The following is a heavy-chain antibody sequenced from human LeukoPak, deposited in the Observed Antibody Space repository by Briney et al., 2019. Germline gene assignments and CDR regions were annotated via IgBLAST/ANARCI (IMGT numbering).Heavy chain of an antibody. CDR1: GLTFSSSW. J-gene: IGHJ4*02. CDR2: IKKDGSEQ. CDR3: ARGSWYPEL. V-gene: IGHV3-7*04. Sequence: GGSLRLSCAASGLTFSSSWMSWVRQAPGKGLEWVANIKKDGSEQYYVDSVKGRFTISRDDTKNSLDLEMNSLRGEDTAVYYCARGSWYPELWGQGALVTVSS. D-gene: IGHD3-10*01.